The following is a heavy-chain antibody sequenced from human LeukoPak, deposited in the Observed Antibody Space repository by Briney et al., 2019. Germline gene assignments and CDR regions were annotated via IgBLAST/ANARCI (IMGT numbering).Heavy chain of an antibody. V-gene: IGHV3-33*03. Sequence: GRSLRHSCAASVFTSRISATRWGCQAPGKGLEWGAVIWYDGRNKYYADSVKGRFTIPRDNAKNTLFLQMNILRARDTAVYYWAKDMEQWLVQDWYFDLWGRGTLVTVSS. J-gene: IGHJ2*01. CDR3: AKDMEQWLVQDWYFDL. CDR2: IWYDGRNK. CDR1: VFTSRISA. D-gene: IGHD6-19*01.